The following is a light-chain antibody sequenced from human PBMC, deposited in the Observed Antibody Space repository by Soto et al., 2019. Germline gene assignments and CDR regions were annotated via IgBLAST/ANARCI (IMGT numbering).Light chain of an antibody. V-gene: IGLV2-14*01. J-gene: IGLJ1*01. Sequence: QSALTQPASVSGSPGQSITISCTGTSSDGGGYNYVSWYQHHPGKAPKLMIYEVSNRPSGVSNRFSGSKSGNTASLTISGLQADDEADYYCRSYTPTNTSVFXTGTKVAVL. CDR1: SSDGGGYNY. CDR3: RSYTPTNTSV. CDR2: EVS.